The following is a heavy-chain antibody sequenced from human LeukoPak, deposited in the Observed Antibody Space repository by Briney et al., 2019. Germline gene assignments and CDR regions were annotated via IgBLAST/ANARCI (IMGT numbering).Heavy chain of an antibody. CDR3: AREPSSGYADY. CDR1: GYTFTGYY. V-gene: IGHV1-18*04. CDR2: ISAYNGNT. Sequence: ASVKVSCKASGYTFTGYYMHWVRQAPGQGLEWMGWISAYNGNTNYVQKLQGRVTMTTDTSTSTAYMELRSLRSDDTAVYYCAREPSSGYADYWGQGTLVTVSP. D-gene: IGHD3-3*01. J-gene: IGHJ4*02.